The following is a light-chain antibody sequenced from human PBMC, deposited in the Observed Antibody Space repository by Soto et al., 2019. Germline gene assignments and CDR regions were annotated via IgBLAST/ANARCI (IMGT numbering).Light chain of an antibody. Sequence: QSALTLPASVSGSPGQSIAISCTGTSSDVGGYSYVSWYQQQPGKAPKLVISDVSNRPSGVSDRFSGSKSGNTASLTISGLQTEDEADYYCASYTTSSTYVFGTG. V-gene: IGLV2-14*01. CDR3: ASYTTSSTYV. CDR2: DVS. J-gene: IGLJ1*01. CDR1: SSDVGGYSY.